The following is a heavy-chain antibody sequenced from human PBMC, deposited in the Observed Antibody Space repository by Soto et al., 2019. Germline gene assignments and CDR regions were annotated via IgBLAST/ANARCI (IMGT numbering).Heavy chain of an antibody. J-gene: IGHJ4*02. Sequence: QVQLVESGGGVVQPGRSLRLSCAASGFTFSSYAMHWVRQAPGKGLEWVAVISYDGSNKYYADSVKGRFTISRDNSNNTLYLQMNSLRAEDTAVYYCASLITPNYFDYWGQGTLVTVSS. D-gene: IGHD3-3*01. CDR2: ISYDGSNK. CDR3: ASLITPNYFDY. CDR1: GFTFSSYA. V-gene: IGHV3-30-3*01.